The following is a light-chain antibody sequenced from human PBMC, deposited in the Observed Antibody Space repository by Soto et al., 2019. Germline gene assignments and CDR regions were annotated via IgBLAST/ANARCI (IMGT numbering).Light chain of an antibody. CDR1: QSVSSSY. J-gene: IGKJ2*01. CDR2: GAS. V-gene: IGKV3-20*01. CDR3: QQYGSSPYT. Sequence: EIVLTQSPGTLSLSPGERATLSCRASQSVSSSYLAWYQQKPGQAPRPLIYGASSRATGIPDRFSGSGSGKEFTLSISRLEPEDFAVYYCQQYGSSPYTFGQGTKLEIK.